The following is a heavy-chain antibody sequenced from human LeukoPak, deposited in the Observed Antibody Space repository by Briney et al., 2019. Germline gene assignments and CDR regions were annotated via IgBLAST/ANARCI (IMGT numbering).Heavy chain of an antibody. CDR2: ISGRGGST. Sequence: GGSLRLSCAASGFTFNSYAMNWVRQAPGKGLEWVSAISGRGGSTYYTDSVKGRFTISRDNSKNMVYLEMNSLRAEDTAVYYCAKSLYSGSYYEAFDIWGQGTMVTVSS. CDR1: GFTFNSYA. V-gene: IGHV3-23*01. D-gene: IGHD1-26*01. CDR3: AKSLYSGSYYEAFDI. J-gene: IGHJ3*02.